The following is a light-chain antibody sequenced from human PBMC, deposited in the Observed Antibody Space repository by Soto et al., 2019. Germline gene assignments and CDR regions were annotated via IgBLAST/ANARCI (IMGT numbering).Light chain of an antibody. Sequence: EIVLTQSPATLSLSPGERATLSCRASQSVSSNLAWYQQKPGQAPRLLIYGASSRATGIPDRFSGSGSGTDFTLTIRRLEPEDFAVYYCRQYGRSLGFACGGGTKGDIK. J-gene: IGKJ4*01. CDR1: QSVSSN. CDR3: RQYGRSLGFA. CDR2: GAS. V-gene: IGKV3-20*01.